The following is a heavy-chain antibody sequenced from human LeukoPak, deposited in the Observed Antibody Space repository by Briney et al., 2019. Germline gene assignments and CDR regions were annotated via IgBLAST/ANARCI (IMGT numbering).Heavy chain of an antibody. CDR1: GFTFSGSA. CDR3: TTDVRGVQNYYYYMDV. CDR2: IKSKTDGGAT. Sequence: GGSLRLSCAASGFTFSGSAMHWVRQASGKGLEWVGRIKSKTDGGATDYAAPVKGRFTISRDDSKNTLYLQMNSLKTEDTAVYYCTTDVRGVQNYYYYMDVWGKGTTVTISS. V-gene: IGHV3-15*01. J-gene: IGHJ6*03. D-gene: IGHD3-10*02.